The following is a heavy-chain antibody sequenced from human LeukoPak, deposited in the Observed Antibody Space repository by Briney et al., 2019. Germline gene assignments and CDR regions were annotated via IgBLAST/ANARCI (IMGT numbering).Heavy chain of an antibody. V-gene: IGHV1-2*02. J-gene: IGHJ4*02. Sequence: ASVKVSCKTSGYSFNDYYLHWVRQAPEQGVEWMGWINPNSGRTHYAPKFQGRVTLTTDTSITTAYMELSSLISGDTALYYCARDSSDILTGYYHFWGQGTLVTVSS. CDR2: INPNSGRT. CDR3: ARDSSDILTGYYHF. D-gene: IGHD3-9*01. CDR1: GYSFNDYY.